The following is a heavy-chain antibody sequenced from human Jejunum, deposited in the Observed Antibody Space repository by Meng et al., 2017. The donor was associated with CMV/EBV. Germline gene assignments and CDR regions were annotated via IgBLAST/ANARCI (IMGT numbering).Heavy chain of an antibody. CDR3: ARDRGSGWYEAPHY. Sequence: SGFSFSDYSMNWVRQAPGKGLEWVSYISSSSSTIYYADSVKGRFTVSRDNAKNSLYLQMNSLRVYDTAVYYCARDRGSGWYEAPHYWGQGTLVTVSS. CDR1: GFSFSDYS. V-gene: IGHV3-48*04. CDR2: ISSSSSTI. D-gene: IGHD6-19*01. J-gene: IGHJ4*02.